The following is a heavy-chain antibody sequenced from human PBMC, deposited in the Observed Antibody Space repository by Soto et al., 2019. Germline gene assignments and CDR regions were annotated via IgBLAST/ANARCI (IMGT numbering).Heavy chain of an antibody. Sequence: ASVKVSFKASGYTFTSYGISWVRRAPGQGLEWMGWISAYNGNTNYAQKLQGRVTMTTDKSTSTAYMELRSLRSDDTAVYYCARDPGQETPYYYYGMDVWGQGTTVTVSS. CDR1: GYTFTSYG. V-gene: IGHV1-18*01. CDR3: ARDPGQETPYYYYGMDV. J-gene: IGHJ6*02. CDR2: ISAYNGNT.